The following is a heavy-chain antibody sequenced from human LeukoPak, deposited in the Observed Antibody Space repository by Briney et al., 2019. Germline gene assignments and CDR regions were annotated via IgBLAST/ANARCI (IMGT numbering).Heavy chain of an antibody. CDR1: GYTFSSYG. CDR3: TRVKVTRGRFAN. CDR2: INTDTGNP. Sequence: ASVKVSCKSSGYTFSSYGINWVRQAPGQGREWMGWINTDTGNPTYAQGFTGRFVFSLDTSVTTAYLQISSLQTEDTAVYYCTRVKVTRGRFANWGQGTLVTVSS. J-gene: IGHJ4*02. V-gene: IGHV7-4-1*02.